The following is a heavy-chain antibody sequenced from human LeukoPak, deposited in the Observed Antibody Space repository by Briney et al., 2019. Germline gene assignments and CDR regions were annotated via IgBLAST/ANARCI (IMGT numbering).Heavy chain of an antibody. CDR2: ISYDGSNK. D-gene: IGHD6-13*01. CDR1: GFTFSSYA. Sequence: GGSLRLSCAASGFTFSSYAMHWVRQAPGKGLEWVAVISYDGSNKYYADSVKGRFTISRDNPKNTLYLQMNSLRAEDTAVYYCARDEAAANWFDPWGQGTLVTVSS. J-gene: IGHJ5*02. CDR3: ARDEAAANWFDP. V-gene: IGHV3-30*04.